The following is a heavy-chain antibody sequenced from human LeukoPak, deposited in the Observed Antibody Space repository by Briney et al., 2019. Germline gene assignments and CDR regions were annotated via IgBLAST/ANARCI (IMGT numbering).Heavy chain of an antibody. CDR2: ISYDGSNK. J-gene: IGHJ4*02. V-gene: IGHV3-30-3*01. CDR3: ARDDDSSGYFSCRLDN. CDR1: GFTFSSYA. D-gene: IGHD3-22*01. Sequence: GGSLRLSCAASGFTFSSYAMHWVRQAPGKGLEWVAVISYDGSNKYYADSVKGRFTISRDNSKNTLYLQMNSLRAEDTAVYYCARDDDSSGYFSCRLDNWGQGILVTVSS.